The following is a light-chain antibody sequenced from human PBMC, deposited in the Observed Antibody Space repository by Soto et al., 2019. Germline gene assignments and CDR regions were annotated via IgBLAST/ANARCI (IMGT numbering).Light chain of an antibody. CDR2: EGS. Sequence: QSALTQPASVSVSPGQSITISCTGTSSDVGSYNLVSWYQQHPGKAPKLMIYEGSTRPSGVSNRFSGSKSGNTASLTISGLQAEDEADYYCCSYAGSSTFVVFGGGTKVTVL. CDR3: CSYAGSSTFVV. J-gene: IGLJ2*01. V-gene: IGLV2-23*03. CDR1: SSDVGSYNL.